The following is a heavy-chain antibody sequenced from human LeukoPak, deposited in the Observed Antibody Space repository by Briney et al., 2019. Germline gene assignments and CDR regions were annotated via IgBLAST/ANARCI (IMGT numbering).Heavy chain of an antibody. CDR3: ARAGIRFLEWLSGFYYGMDV. V-gene: IGHV1-8*01. J-gene: IGHJ6*02. CDR1: GYTFTSYD. CDR2: MNPNSGNT. Sequence: ASVKVSCKASGYTFTSYDINWVRQATGQGLEWMGWMNPNSGNTGYAQKFQGRVTMTRNTSISTAYMELSSLRSEDTAVYYCARAGIRFLEWLSGFYYGMDVWGQGTTVTVS. D-gene: IGHD3-3*01.